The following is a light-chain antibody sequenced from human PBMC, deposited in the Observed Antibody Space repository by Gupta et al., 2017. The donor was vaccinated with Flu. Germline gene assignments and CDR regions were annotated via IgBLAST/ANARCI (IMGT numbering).Light chain of an antibody. Sequence: DIQMTQSPSTLSASVGDRVTITCRASQRISGYLAWYQQKPGGAPNLLIFKTSTLKTGVPSRFSGSGSGTEFTLTLSSLQPDDFATYYCQHDDSYSGTFGQGTKMEIK. CDR2: KTS. J-gene: IGKJ2*02. V-gene: IGKV1-5*03. CDR3: QHDDSYSGT. CDR1: QRISGY.